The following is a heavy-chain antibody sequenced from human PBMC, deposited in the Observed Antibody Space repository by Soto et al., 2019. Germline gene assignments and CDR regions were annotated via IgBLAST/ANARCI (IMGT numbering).Heavy chain of an antibody. CDR2: ISWNSGSI. V-gene: IGHV3-9*01. Sequence: EVQLVESGGGLVQPGRSLRLSCAASGFTFDDYAMHWVRQAPGKGLEWVSGISWNSGSIGYADSVKGRFTISRDNAKNSLYLQMNCLRAEDTALYYCAKVPRVGWFDPWGQGTLVTVSS. J-gene: IGHJ5*02. CDR3: AKVPRVGWFDP. D-gene: IGHD2-15*01. CDR1: GFTFDDYA.